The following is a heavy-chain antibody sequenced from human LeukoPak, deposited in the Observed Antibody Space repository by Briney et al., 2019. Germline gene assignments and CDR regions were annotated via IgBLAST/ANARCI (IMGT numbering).Heavy chain of an antibody. CDR3: ANGPF. J-gene: IGHJ4*02. Sequence: PGGSLRLSCVASGFPFNNAWMNWVRQTPGKGLEWVGRIKSKTDSETTDYVAPVKGRFTISRDDSENTVYLQMNSLKTEDTATYYCANGPFWGQGTLVTVSS. V-gene: IGHV3-15*07. CDR2: IKSKTDSETT. D-gene: IGHD4/OR15-4a*01. CDR1: GFPFNNAW.